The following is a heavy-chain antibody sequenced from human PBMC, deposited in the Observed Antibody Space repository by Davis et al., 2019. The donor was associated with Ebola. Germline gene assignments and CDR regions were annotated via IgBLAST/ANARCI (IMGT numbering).Heavy chain of an antibody. V-gene: IGHV1-2*02. J-gene: IGHJ4*02. CDR1: GFTFIDYY. CDR2: ISLNSGST. CDR3: ARDDKVMHFDY. D-gene: IGHD3-16*01. Sequence: ASVKVSCKASGFTFIDYYIHWVRQAPGQGPEWMGWISLNSGSTKYSHKFQGRVTMTRDTSVKTAHMELSGLMSDDTAVYYCARDDKVMHFDYWGQGTLVTVSS.